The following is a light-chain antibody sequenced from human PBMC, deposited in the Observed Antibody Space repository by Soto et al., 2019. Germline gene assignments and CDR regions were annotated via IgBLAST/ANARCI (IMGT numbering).Light chain of an antibody. V-gene: IGKV1-39*01. CDR2: AAS. CDR1: QSISRY. CDR3: QQSHTPPLT. Sequence: DIQMTQSPSPLSASVGDRVTVTCRASQSISRYLNWYQQKPGNAPKLLIYAASNWQSGVPSRFSGSGSGTDFTLTISSLHPEDFATYFCQQSHTPPLTFGGGTKVEIK. J-gene: IGKJ4*01.